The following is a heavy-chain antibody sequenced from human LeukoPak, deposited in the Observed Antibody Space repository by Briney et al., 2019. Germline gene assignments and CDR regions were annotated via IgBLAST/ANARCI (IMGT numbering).Heavy chain of an antibody. CDR1: GCTFTNYD. J-gene: IGHJ5*02. V-gene: IGHV1-8*01. Sequence: GASVKVSCKASGCTFTNYDINWVRQATGQGLERMGWMNPNSGNTGSAQKFQGRVTMTRSTSISTAYMELSSLRSEDTAVYYCMRGSSGTYHGIYNWFDPWGQGTLVTVSS. D-gene: IGHD1-26*01. CDR2: MNPNSGNT. CDR3: MRGSSGTYHGIYNWFDP.